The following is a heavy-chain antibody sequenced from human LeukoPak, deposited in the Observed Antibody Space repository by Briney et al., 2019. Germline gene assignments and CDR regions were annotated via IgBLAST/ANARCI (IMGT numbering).Heavy chain of an antibody. CDR1: GYTFTSYG. CDR3: ARVRFGELLDPTPYGMDV. V-gene: IGHV1-18*01. CDR2: ISAYNGNT. D-gene: IGHD3-10*01. Sequence: ASVKVSCKASGYTFTSYGISWVRQAPGQGLEWMGWISAYNGNTNYAQKLQGRVTMTTGTSTSTAYMELRSLRSDDTAVYYCARVRFGELLDPTPYGMDVWGQGTTVTVSS. J-gene: IGHJ6*02.